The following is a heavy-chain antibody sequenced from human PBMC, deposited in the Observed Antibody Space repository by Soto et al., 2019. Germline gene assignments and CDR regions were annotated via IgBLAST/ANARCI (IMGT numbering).Heavy chain of an antibody. J-gene: IGHJ4*02. D-gene: IGHD2-15*01. CDR2: IYYSGST. Sequence: QLQLQESGPGLVKPSETLSLTCTVSGGSISSSSYYWGWIRQPPGKGLEWIGSIYYSGSTYYNPSLKSRVTISVDTSKNQFSLKLSSVTAADTAVYYCARMSQRVVVAASFDYWDQGTLVTVSS. CDR1: GGSISSSSYY. V-gene: IGHV4-39*01. CDR3: ARMSQRVVVAASFDY.